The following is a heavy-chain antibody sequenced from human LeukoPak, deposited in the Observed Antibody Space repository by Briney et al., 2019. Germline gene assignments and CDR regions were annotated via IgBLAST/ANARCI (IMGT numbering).Heavy chain of an antibody. D-gene: IGHD1-26*01. V-gene: IGHV4-34*01. CDR2: INHSGST. Sequence: PSETLSLTCAVYGGSFSGYYWSWIRQPPGKGLEWIGEINHSGSTNYNPSLKSRVTISVDTSKNQFSLKLSSVTAADTAVYYCARARSRWELLRRGYYYYMDVWGKGTTVTVSS. J-gene: IGHJ6*03. CDR1: GGSFSGYY. CDR3: ARARSRWELLRRGYYYYMDV.